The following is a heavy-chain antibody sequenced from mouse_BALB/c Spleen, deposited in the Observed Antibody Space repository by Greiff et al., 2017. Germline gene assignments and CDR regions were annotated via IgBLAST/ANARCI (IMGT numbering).Heavy chain of an antibody. D-gene: IGHD2-4*01. CDR3: TREEITTLFDY. CDR2: IDPSDSYT. V-gene: IGHV1S127*01. Sequence: VQLQQPGAELVKPGASVKMSCKASGYTFTSYWMHWVKQRPGQGLEWIGVIDPSDSYTSYNQKFKGKATLTVDTSSSTAYMQLSSLTSEDSAVYYCTREEITTLFDYWGQGTTLTVSS. J-gene: IGHJ2*01. CDR1: GYTFTSYW.